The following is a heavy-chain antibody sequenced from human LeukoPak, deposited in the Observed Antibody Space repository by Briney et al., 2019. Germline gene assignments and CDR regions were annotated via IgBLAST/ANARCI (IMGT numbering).Heavy chain of an antibody. V-gene: IGHV3-23*01. D-gene: IGHD3-10*01. CDR2: ISGGGGSR. CDR1: GLTFSNYA. J-gene: IGHJ5*01. CDR3: AKEVGSWFDP. Sequence: GGSLRLSYEASGLTFSNYAMSWVRQAPGKGLEWVSAISGGGGSRYYADSVKGRFTISRDNSKNTLYLQMNSLRAEDTAVYYCAKEVGSWFDPWGQGTLVTVSS.